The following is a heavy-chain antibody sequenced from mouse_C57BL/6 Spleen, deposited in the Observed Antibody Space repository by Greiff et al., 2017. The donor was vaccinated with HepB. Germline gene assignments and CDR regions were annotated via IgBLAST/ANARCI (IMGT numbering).Heavy chain of an antibody. CDR3: AKEGAYYSPFAY. CDR1: GFNIKDYY. J-gene: IGHJ3*01. V-gene: IGHV14-2*01. Sequence: EVMLVESGAELVKPGASVKLSCTASGFNIKDYYMHWVKQRTEQGLEWIGRIDPEDGETKSAPKFQGKATITADTSSNTAYLQLSSLTSEDTAVYYCAKEGAYYSPFAYWGQGTLVTVSA. D-gene: IGHD2-12*01. CDR2: IDPEDGET.